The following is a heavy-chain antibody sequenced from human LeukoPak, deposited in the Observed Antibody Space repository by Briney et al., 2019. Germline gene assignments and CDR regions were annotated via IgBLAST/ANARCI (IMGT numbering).Heavy chain of an antibody. CDR3: AKQDSGYDYWSGDFDY. CDR2: IAGSGGGT. V-gene: IGHV3-23*01. D-gene: IGHD5-12*01. J-gene: IGHJ4*02. Sequence: GGSLRLSCAASGFTLRNYAMSWVRQAPGKGLDWVSVIAGSGGGTYYADSVKGRFTISRDTSKNTLYLQMNSLRAEDTAVYYCAKQDSGYDYWSGDFDYWGQGTLVTVSS. CDR1: GFTLRNYA.